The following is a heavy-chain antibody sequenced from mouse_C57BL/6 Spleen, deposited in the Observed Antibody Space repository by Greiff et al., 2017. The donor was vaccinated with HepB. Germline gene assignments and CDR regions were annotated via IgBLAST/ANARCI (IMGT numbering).Heavy chain of an antibody. V-gene: IGHV1-82*01. CDR1: GYAFSSSW. Sequence: QVQLQQSGPELVKPGASVKISCKASGYAFSSSWMNWVKQRPGKGLEWIGRIYPGDGDTNYNGKFKGTATLTADKSSSTAYMQLSSLTSEDSAVYFCARAWDYYGSSYVEAMDDWGQGTSVTVSS. J-gene: IGHJ4*01. D-gene: IGHD1-1*01. CDR3: ARAWDYYGSSYVEAMDD. CDR2: IYPGDGDT.